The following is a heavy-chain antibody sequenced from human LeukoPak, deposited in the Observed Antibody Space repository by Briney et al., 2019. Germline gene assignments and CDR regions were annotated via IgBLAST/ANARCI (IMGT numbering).Heavy chain of an antibody. V-gene: IGHV1-46*01. D-gene: IGHD3-3*01. CDR3: ARGPRITIFGVVMANDAFDI. J-gene: IGHJ3*02. CDR2: INPSGGST. Sequence: ASVKVSCKASGYTFTSYYMHWVRQAPGQGLEWMGIINPSGGSTFYAQKFQGRVTMTRDTSSSTAYMELSRLRFDDTVVYYCARGPRITIFGVVMANDAFDIWGQGTMVTVSS. CDR1: GYTFTSYY.